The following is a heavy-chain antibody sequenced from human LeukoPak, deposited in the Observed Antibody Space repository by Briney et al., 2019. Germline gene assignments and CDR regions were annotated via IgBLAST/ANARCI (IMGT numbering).Heavy chain of an antibody. CDR2: IKSKTDGGTT. V-gene: IGHV3-15*01. D-gene: IGHD2-15*01. CDR1: GFTFSNAW. Sequence: GGSLRLSCAASGFTFSNAWMSWVRQAPGKGLEWVGRIKSKTDGGTTDYAAPVKGRFTISRDDSKNTLYLQMNSLKTEDTAVYYCTTDPIVGRDYYYYYMDVWGKGTTVTVSS. J-gene: IGHJ6*03. CDR3: TTDPIVGRDYYYYYMDV.